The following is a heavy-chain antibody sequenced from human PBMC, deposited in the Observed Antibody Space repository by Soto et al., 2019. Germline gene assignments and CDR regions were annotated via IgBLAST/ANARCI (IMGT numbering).Heavy chain of an antibody. J-gene: IGHJ4*02. CDR3: ARGYMVRGVFLSYYLAY. Sequence: PSETLSLTCTVSGGSISGYYWSWIRQSPGKGLEWIGYIYYSGSTNYNPSLKSRVTISVDTSKSQFSLKLSSVTAADTAVYYCARGYMVRGVFLSYYLAYWGQGPLVPVSS. V-gene: IGHV4-59*01. CDR2: IYYSGST. CDR1: GGSISGYY. D-gene: IGHD3-10*01.